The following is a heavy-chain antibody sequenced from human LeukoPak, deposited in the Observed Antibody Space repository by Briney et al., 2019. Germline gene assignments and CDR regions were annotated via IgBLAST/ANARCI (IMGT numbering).Heavy chain of an antibody. Sequence: SETLSLTCTVSGYSISSGYYWGWIRQPPGKGLEWIGSIYHSGSTNYNPSLKSRVTISVDTSKNQFSLKLSSVTAADTAVYYCARGLTYYYGSGSFPTSYNWFDPWGQGTLVTVSS. J-gene: IGHJ5*02. CDR1: GYSISSGYY. D-gene: IGHD3-10*01. CDR3: ARGLTYYYGSGSFPTSYNWFDP. CDR2: IYHSGST. V-gene: IGHV4-38-2*02.